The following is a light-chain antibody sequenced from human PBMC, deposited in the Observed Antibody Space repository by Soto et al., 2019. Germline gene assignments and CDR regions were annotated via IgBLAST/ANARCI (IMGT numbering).Light chain of an antibody. CDR2: GAS. V-gene: IGKV3-20*01. Sequence: ETVLTQPPGTLSLSPGERATLSCRASQSVSSNFLAWYQQKPGQAPRLLFYGASSRATGIPDRFSGSGSGTDFTLTISRLEPEDFAVYYCQQYSTSPWTVGQGTKVDSK. J-gene: IGKJ1*01. CDR3: QQYSTSPWT. CDR1: QSVSSNF.